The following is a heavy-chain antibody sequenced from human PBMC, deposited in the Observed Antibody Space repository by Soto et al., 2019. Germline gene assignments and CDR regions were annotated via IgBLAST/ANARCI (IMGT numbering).Heavy chain of an antibody. J-gene: IGHJ5*02. V-gene: IGHV3-33*01. Sequence: QVQVVESGGGVVQPGRSLRLSCAASGFIFSDYGMHWVRQAPGKGLEWVALIWFDGSNKDYADSVKGRFTISRDNSKNTLYLQMKSLRVEDTAVYYCARGMHFYDSSGPNWFDPWGQGTLVTVSS. CDR1: GFIFSDYG. CDR2: IWFDGSNK. CDR3: ARGMHFYDSSGPNWFDP. D-gene: IGHD3-22*01.